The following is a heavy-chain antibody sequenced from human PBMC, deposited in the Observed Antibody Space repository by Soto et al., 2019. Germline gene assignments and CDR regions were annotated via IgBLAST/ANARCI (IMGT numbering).Heavy chain of an antibody. CDR2: IWYDGSNK. CDR3: ARDQQQLAYYYGMDV. Sequence: VQLVESGGGVVQPGRSLRLSCAASGFTFSSYGMHWVRQAPGKGLEWVAVIWYDGSNKYYADSVKGRFTISRDNSKNTLYLQMNSLRAEDTAVYYCARDQQQLAYYYGMDVWGQGTTVTVSS. J-gene: IGHJ6*02. D-gene: IGHD6-13*01. V-gene: IGHV3-33*01. CDR1: GFTFSSYG.